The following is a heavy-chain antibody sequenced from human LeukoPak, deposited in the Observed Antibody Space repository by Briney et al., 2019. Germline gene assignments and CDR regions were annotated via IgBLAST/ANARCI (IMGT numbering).Heavy chain of an antibody. V-gene: IGHV4-59*01. J-gene: IGHJ6*03. CDR2: IYYSGST. CDR3: ARETQDYMDV. CDR1: DDSITMYY. D-gene: IGHD2-15*01. Sequence: SETLSLTCTVSDDSITMYYWSWIRQPPGKGLEWIGYIYYSGSTNYNPSLKSRVTISVDTSKNQFSLKLSSVTAADTAVYYCARETQDYMDVWGKGTTVTISS.